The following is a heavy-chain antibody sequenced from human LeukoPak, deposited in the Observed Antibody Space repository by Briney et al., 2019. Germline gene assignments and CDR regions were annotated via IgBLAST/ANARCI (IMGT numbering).Heavy chain of an antibody. Sequence: SVTVSCKSSGGTFSRYAISWVRPAPGHGLEWVGWINPNSGGTNYAQKFQGRVTMTRDTSISTAYMELSRLRSDDTAVYYCARVGGYSGYDFFDYWGQGTLVTVSS. CDR2: INPNSGGT. V-gene: IGHV1-2*02. CDR1: GGTFSRYA. J-gene: IGHJ4*02. D-gene: IGHD5-12*01. CDR3: ARVGGYSGYDFFDY.